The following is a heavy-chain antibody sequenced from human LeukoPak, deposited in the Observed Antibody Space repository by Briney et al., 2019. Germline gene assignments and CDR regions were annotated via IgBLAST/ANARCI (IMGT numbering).Heavy chain of an antibody. D-gene: IGHD6-6*01. CDR3: ASPIPYSSSSGVGDY. V-gene: IGHV4-34*01. CDR2: INHSGST. CDR1: GGSFSGYY. Sequence: SETLSLTCAVYGGSFSGYYWSWIRQPPGKGLEWIGEINHSGSTNYNPSLKSRVTISVDTSKNQFSLKLSSVTAADTAVYYCASPIPYSSSSGVGDYWGQGTLVTVSS. J-gene: IGHJ4*02.